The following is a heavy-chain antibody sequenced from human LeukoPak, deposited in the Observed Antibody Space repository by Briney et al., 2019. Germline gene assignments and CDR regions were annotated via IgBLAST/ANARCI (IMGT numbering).Heavy chain of an antibody. CDR2: IKEDGSLR. Sequence: PGGSLRLSCAASGFTFSSTWMTWVRQAPGKGLEWVANIKEDGSLRDYVDSVKGRFTIFRDNAKNSLYLQMNSLRHEDTAVYYCARDGALTVGSFDIWGQGTMATVSS. V-gene: IGHV3-7*04. J-gene: IGHJ3*02. CDR3: ARDGALTVGSFDI. D-gene: IGHD1-26*01. CDR1: GFTFSSTW.